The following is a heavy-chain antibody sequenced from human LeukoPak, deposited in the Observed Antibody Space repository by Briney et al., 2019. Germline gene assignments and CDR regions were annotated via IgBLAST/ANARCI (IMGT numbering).Heavy chain of an antibody. Sequence: PSETLSLTCTVSGGSISSYYRSWIRQPPGKGLEWIGYIYYTGSTNYNPSLKSRVTISVDTSKNQFSLKLSSVTAADTAVYYCARVYSNPTSYYYYYYMEFWGKGTTVTVSS. J-gene: IGHJ6*03. D-gene: IGHD4-11*01. CDR3: ARVYSNPTSYYYYYYMEF. CDR2: IYYTGST. CDR1: GGSISSYY. V-gene: IGHV4-59*01.